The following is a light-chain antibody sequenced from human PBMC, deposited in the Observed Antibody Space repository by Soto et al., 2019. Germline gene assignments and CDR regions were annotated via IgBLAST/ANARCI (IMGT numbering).Light chain of an antibody. CDR3: QQFNAYPLT. V-gene: IGKV1-5*03. J-gene: IGKJ4*01. Sequence: DIQMTQSPSTLSASVGDRVTITCRASQSISTWLAWYQQKPGTAPKLLIYRASNLESGVPSRFSGSGSGTEFTLTISSLQPEDFATYFCQQFNAYPLTFGGGTKLEIK. CDR2: RAS. CDR1: QSISTW.